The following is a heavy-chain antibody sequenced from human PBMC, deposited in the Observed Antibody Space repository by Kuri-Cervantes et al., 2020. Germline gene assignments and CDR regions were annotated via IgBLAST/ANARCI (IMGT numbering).Heavy chain of an antibody. J-gene: IGHJ3*02. CDR1: GYAFTDYY. Sequence: SVKVSCKASGYAFTDYYMHWVRQAPGQGLEWMGGIIPIFGTANYAQKFQGKVTITADESTSTAYMELSSLRSEDTAVYYCARDPATAAAHRGVDAFDIWGQGTMVTVSS. V-gene: IGHV1-69*13. CDR3: ARDPATAAAHRGVDAFDI. D-gene: IGHD2-2*01. CDR2: IIPIFGTA.